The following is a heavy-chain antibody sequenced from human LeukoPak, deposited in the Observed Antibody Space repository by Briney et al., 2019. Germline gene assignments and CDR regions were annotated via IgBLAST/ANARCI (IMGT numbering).Heavy chain of an antibody. Sequence: SETLSLTCAVSGYSISSGYYWGWIRQPPGKGLEWIGSIYHSGSTYYNAALKSRVAISLDTSKNQFSLKLNSVSAADTAVYYCAGTTGRYFEYWGQGILVTVSS. CDR3: AGTTGRYFEY. CDR1: GYSISSGYY. V-gene: IGHV4-38-2*01. CDR2: IYHSGST. J-gene: IGHJ4*02. D-gene: IGHD1-26*01.